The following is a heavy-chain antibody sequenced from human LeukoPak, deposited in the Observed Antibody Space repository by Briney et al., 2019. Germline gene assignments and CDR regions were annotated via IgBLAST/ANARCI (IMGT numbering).Heavy chain of an antibody. J-gene: IGHJ6*02. V-gene: IGHV1-69*13. CDR3: ARAFVGYCSSTSCYAKMEYYYGMDV. Sequence: ASVKVSCKASGGTFISYAISWVRQAPGQGLEWMGGIIPILGTANYAQKFQGRVTITADESTSTAYMELSSLRSEDTAVYYCARAFVGYCSSTSCYAKMEYYYGMDVWGQGTTVTVSS. CDR2: IIPILGTA. CDR1: GGTFISYA. D-gene: IGHD2-2*01.